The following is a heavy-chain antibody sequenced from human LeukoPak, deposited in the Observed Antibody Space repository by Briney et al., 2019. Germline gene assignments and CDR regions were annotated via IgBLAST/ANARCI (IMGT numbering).Heavy chain of an antibody. V-gene: IGHV4-4*07. Sequence: SETLSLTCTVSGGSISSFYWSWIRQSAGKRLEWIGRMYASGSSDYHPSLRSRVTMSVDTSKNQFSLNLSSVTAADTAVYYCAGNSPPTAGYSSSASCLAGEVDYWGQGTLVTVSS. D-gene: IGHD2-2*01. CDR3: AGNSPPTAGYSSSASCLAGEVDY. J-gene: IGHJ4*02. CDR2: MYASGSS. CDR1: GGSISSFY.